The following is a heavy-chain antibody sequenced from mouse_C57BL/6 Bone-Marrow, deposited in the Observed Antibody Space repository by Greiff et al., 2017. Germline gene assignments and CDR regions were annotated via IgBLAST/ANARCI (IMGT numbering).Heavy chain of an antibody. CDR2: INPSNGGT. D-gene: IGHD1-1*01. J-gene: IGHJ2*01. V-gene: IGHV1-53*01. CDR1: GYTFTSYW. CDR3: AREDVYDSYYFDN. Sequence: QVQLQQPGTELVKPGASVKLSCEASGYTFTSYWMHWVKQRPGQGLEWVGNINPSNGGTTYNEKFKSKATLTVDKSSSTAYMQLSSLTSEDSAVYYGAREDVYDSYYFDNGGQGTTLSVSS.